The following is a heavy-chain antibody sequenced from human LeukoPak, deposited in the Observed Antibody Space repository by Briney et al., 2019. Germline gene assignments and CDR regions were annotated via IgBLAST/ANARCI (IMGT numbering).Heavy chain of an antibody. V-gene: IGHV3-30*02. J-gene: IGHJ4*02. CDR3: VKDWSYRGWGYYFDY. CDR2: VRYDGSHK. CDR1: GFTFSFYA. D-gene: IGHD6-19*01. Sequence: GGSLRLSCAASGFTFSFYAMNWVRQAPGLGLEWVSFVRYDGSHKYSTDSVNARFTISRDNSKNTLYLQLNSLSAEDTDVYYCVKDWSYRGWGYYFDYWGQGTLVTVSS.